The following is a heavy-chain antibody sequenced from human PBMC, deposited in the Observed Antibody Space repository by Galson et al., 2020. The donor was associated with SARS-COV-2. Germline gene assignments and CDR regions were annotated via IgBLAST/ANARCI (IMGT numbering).Heavy chain of an antibody. Sequence: SETLSLTCTVSGGSISSYYWSWIRQPPGKGLEWIGYIYYSGSTNYNPSLKSRVTISVDTSKNQFSLKLSSVTAADTAVYYCARLDSSGYYSNCWFDPWGQGTLVVVSS. J-gene: IGHJ5*02. CDR2: IYYSGST. D-gene: IGHD3-22*01. CDR1: GGSISSYY. V-gene: IGHV4-59*13. CDR3: ARLDSSGYYSNCWFDP.